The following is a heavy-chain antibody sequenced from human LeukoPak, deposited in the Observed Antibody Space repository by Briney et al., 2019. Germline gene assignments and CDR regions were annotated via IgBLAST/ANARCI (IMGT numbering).Heavy chain of an antibody. CDR3: ARDPSGYSSSWYLLGFDY. D-gene: IGHD6-13*01. CDR2: INPNSGGT. V-gene: IGHV1-2*02. Sequence: GASVKVSCKASGYTFTGYYMHWVRQAPGQGLEWMGWINPNSGGTNYAQKFQGRVTMTRDTSISTAYMELSRLRSDDTAVYYCARDPSGYSSSWYLLGFDYWGQGTLVTVSS. J-gene: IGHJ4*02. CDR1: GYTFTGYY.